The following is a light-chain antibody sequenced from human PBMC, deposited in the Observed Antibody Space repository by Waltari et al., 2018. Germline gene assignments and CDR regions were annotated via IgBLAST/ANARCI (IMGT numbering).Light chain of an antibody. V-gene: IGLV3-21*04. CDR1: NSGSYS. CDR3: QVWHADIDPGV. J-gene: IGLJ1*01. CDR2: YDS. Sequence: SYVLTQPPSVSVAPGETASITCGGDNSGSYSVHWYQQKPGQAPVLVIFYDSDRPSGLPARFSGPNSWNTATLTIASVEAGDEARYYCQVWHADIDPGVFGTGTEVTVL.